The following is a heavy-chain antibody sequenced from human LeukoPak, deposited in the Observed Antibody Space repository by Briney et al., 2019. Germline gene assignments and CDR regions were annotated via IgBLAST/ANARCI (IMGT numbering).Heavy chain of an antibody. CDR2: INHSGCT. CDR1: GGSFSGYY. V-gene: IGHV4-34*01. CDR3: ASAMGYYYYYGMDV. Sequence: PSETLSLTCAVYGGSFSGYYWSWIRQPPGKGLEWIGEINHSGCTNYNPSLKSRVTISVDTSKNQFSLKLSSVTAADTAVYYCASAMGYYYYYGMDVWGKGTTVTVSS. D-gene: IGHD5-18*01. J-gene: IGHJ6*04.